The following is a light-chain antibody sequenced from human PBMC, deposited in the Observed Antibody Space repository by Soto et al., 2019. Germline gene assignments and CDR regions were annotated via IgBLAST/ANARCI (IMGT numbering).Light chain of an antibody. CDR1: QGINKY. J-gene: IGKJ1*01. V-gene: IGKV1-27*01. CDR2: AAS. Sequence: DIQMTQSPSSLSASVGDRVTITCRASQGINKYLAWYQQKPGKVPRLLIYAASTLQSGVPSRFSGRVSGTGFTLTISSLQPEAVATYYCQKYNSAPWTFGQGTKVDIK. CDR3: QKYNSAPWT.